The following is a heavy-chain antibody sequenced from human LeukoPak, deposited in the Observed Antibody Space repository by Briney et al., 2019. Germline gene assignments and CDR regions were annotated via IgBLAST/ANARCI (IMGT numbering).Heavy chain of an antibody. CDR2: IKQDGSEK. CDR1: GFTLKNYW. V-gene: IGHV3-7*01. J-gene: IGHJ4*02. Sequence: GGPLRLSCAASGFTLKNYWMSWVRQAPGKGLEWVANIKQDGSEKYYVDSVKGRFTISRDNAKNSLYLQVSSLRAEDTAVYYCARDTYNYDTSGYGLGYWGQGTLVTVSS. D-gene: IGHD3-22*01. CDR3: ARDTYNYDTSGYGLGY.